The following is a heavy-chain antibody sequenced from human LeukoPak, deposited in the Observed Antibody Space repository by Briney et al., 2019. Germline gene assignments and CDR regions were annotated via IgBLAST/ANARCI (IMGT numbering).Heavy chain of an antibody. J-gene: IGHJ4*02. Sequence: GGSLRLSCAAPGFTFSSYSMNWVRQAPGKGLEWVSSISSSSSYIYYADSVKGRFTISRDNAKNSLYLQMNSLRAEDTAVYYCARDGSMVRGVMLYWGQGTLVTVSS. CDR3: ARDGSMVRGVMLY. D-gene: IGHD3-10*01. V-gene: IGHV3-21*01. CDR1: GFTFSSYS. CDR2: ISSSSSYI.